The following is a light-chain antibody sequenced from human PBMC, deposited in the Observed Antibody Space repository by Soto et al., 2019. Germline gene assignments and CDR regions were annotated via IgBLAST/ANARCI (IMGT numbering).Light chain of an antibody. CDR2: DSN. CDR3: VTWDNSLSAVV. Sequence: QSVLTQPPSVSAAPGQKVTISCSGSSSNIGRNYVSWYRQLPGAAPKLLIFDSNERPSGVPDRFSGSKSGTSVTLGITGLQTGDEADYYCVTWDNSLSAVVFGGGTKLTVL. CDR1: SSNIGRNY. J-gene: IGLJ2*01. V-gene: IGLV1-51*01.